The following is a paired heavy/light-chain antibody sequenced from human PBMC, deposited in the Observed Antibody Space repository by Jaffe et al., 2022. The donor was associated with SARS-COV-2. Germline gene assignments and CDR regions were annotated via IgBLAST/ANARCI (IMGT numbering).Heavy chain of an antibody. CDR3: ARFIVAVSNWSFDL. J-gene: IGHJ2*01. CDR2: IYYSGSP. Sequence: QLQLQESGPGLVKPSETLSLTCSASGGSISRSSYYWGWIRQPPGKGLEWIGSIYYSGSPQYNPSLKSRVTISVDASKNQFSLKLSSLTAADTAVYYCARFIVAVSNWSFDLWGRGTLVTVSS. CDR1: GGSISRSSYY. V-gene: IGHV4-39*01. D-gene: IGHD3-22*01.
Light chain of an antibody. CDR1: QSVSSSY. J-gene: IGKJ3*01. CDR3: QQYGSSPLFT. CDR2: GAS. Sequence: EIVLTQSPGTLSLSPGESATLSCRASQSVSSSYLAWYQQKPGQPPRLLIYGASSRATGIPGRFSGSGSGTDFTLTITRLEPEDFAVYYCQQYGSSPLFTFGPGTKVDIK. V-gene: IGKV3-20*01.